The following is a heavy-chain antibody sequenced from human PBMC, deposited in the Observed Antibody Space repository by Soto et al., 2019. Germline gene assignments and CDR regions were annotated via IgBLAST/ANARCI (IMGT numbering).Heavy chain of an antibody. CDR3: ARGIDDYGDFTLPPFDY. CDR1: GGSFSGYY. CDR2: INHSGST. J-gene: IGHJ4*02. D-gene: IGHD4-17*01. V-gene: IGHV4-34*01. Sequence: SETLSLTCAVYGGSFSGYYWSWIRQPPGKGLEWIGEINHSGSTNYNPSLKSRVTISVDTSKNQFSLKLSSVTAADTAVYYCARGIDDYGDFTLPPFDYWGQGTLVTVYS.